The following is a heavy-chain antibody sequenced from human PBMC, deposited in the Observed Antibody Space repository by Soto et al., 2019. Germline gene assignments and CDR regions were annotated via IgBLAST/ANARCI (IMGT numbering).Heavy chain of an antibody. CDR2: ISSYGSDT. CDR3: ASNYAYAEGYYWYGIDV. CDR1: GFTFSRYW. V-gene: IGHV3-74*01. D-gene: IGHD3-16*01. J-gene: IGHJ6*02. Sequence: GGSLRLSCAASGFTFSRYWMHWVRPAPGKGLLWVSRISSYGSDTHYADSVKGRFTISRDNAKNTLYLQMNSLRADDTAVYYCASNYAYAEGYYWYGIDVWGQGTTVTVSS.